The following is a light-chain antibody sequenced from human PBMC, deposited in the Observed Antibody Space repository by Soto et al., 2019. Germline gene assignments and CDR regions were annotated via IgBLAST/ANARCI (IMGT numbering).Light chain of an antibody. CDR3: QQYGTSLWT. V-gene: IGKV3-20*01. CDR1: QSVSSSY. Sequence: EIVLTQSPGTLSLSPGERATLSGRASQSVSSSYLAWYQQKPGQAPRLLIYGASSRATGIPDRFSGSGSGTGFTLTISRLEPVDFAVYYCQQYGTSLWTFGQGTKVEIK. J-gene: IGKJ1*01. CDR2: GAS.